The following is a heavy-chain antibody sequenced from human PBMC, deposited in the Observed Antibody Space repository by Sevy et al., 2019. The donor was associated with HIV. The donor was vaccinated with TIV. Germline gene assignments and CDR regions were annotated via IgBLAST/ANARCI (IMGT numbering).Heavy chain of an antibody. J-gene: IGHJ6*03. Sequence: GGSLRLSCAASGFSFNTYAMSWVRQAPGKGLEWVSSISGTGGTTYYADSVKGRFTISRDNSKNTLYLQMNSLGDEETAIYYCVKVTDSSTYYYSHYYYYMDVWGKGTSVTVSS. D-gene: IGHD3-22*01. CDR2: ISGTGGTT. CDR3: VKVTDSSTYYYSHYYYYMDV. CDR1: GFSFNTYA. V-gene: IGHV3-23*01.